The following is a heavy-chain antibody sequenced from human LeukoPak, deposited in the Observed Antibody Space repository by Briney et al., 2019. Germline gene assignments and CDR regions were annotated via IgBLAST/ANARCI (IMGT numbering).Heavy chain of an antibody. Sequence: PSETLSLTCTVSGGSISSSSYYWGWIRQPPGKGLEWIGSIYYSGSTYYNPSLKSRVTISVDTSKNQFSVKLNSVIAADTAMYYCARGVYLGNGYYFDYWGQGTLVTVSS. CDR1: GGSISSSSYY. CDR3: ARGVYLGNGYYFDY. D-gene: IGHD2-8*01. V-gene: IGHV4-39*07. CDR2: IYYSGST. J-gene: IGHJ4*02.